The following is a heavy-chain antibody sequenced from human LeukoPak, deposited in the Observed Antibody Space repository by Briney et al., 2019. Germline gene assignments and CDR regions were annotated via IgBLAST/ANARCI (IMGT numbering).Heavy chain of an antibody. CDR1: GGSFSGYY. V-gene: IGHV4-34*09. J-gene: IGHJ6*02. D-gene: IGHD3/OR15-3a*01. CDR3: ARDQDWGGHGMDV. CDR2: INHSGST. Sequence: SETLSLTCAVYGGSFSGYYWSWIRQPPGKGLEWIGEINHSGSTNYNPSLKSRVTISVDTSKNQFSLKLSSVTAADTAVYYCARDQDWGGHGMDVWGQGTTVTVSS.